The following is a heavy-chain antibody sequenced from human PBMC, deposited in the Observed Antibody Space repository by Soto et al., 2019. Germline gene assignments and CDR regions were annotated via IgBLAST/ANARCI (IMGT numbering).Heavy chain of an antibody. D-gene: IGHD2-15*01. V-gene: IGHV3-9*01. J-gene: IGHJ5*02. Sequence: EVQLVESGGGLVQPGRSLRLSCAASGFTFDDYAMHWVRQAPGKGLEWVSGISWNSGSIGYADSVKGRFTISRDNAKNSLYLQMNSLGAEDTALYYFAKEGPLSGAATSYNWFDPWGQGTLVTVSS. CDR1: GFTFDDYA. CDR3: AKEGPLSGAATSYNWFDP. CDR2: ISWNSGSI.